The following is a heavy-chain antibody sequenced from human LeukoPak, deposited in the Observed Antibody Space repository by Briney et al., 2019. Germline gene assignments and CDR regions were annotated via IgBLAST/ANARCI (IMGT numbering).Heavy chain of an antibody. CDR1: GYSISSGYY. CDR2: IYHSGST. D-gene: IGHD4-17*01. CDR3: ARHPMTTVTRARFDP. J-gene: IGHJ5*02. V-gene: IGHV4-38-2*02. Sequence: SETLSLTCTVSGYSISSGYYWGWIRQPPGKGLEWIGSIYHSGSTYYNPSLKSRVTISVDTSKNQFSLKLSSVTAADTAVYYCARHPMTTVTRARFDPWGQGTLVTVSS.